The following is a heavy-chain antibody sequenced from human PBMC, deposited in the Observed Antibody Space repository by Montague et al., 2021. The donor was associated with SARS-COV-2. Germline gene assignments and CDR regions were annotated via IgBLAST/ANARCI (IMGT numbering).Heavy chain of an antibody. Sequence: SMRLSCAASGFTFSSYWLSWVRQAPGKGLEWVANIKQGGSEKYYVDSVKGRFTISRDNAKNSLYLQMNSLRAEDTAVYYCARDGIAVAGYYYYYGMDVWGQGTTVTVSS. D-gene: IGHD6-19*01. V-gene: IGHV3-7*01. CDR1: GFTFSSYW. CDR2: IKQGGSEK. J-gene: IGHJ6*02. CDR3: ARDGIAVAGYYYYYGMDV.